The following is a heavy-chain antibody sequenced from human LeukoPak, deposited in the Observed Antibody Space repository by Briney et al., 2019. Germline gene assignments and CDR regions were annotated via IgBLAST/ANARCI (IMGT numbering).Heavy chain of an antibody. Sequence: GGSLRLSCAASGFTFSSYSMNWVRQAPGKGLEWVSSISSSSSYIYYADSVKGRFTISRDNAKNSLYLQMNSLRAEDTAVYYCARDRSYSGSYYPFDYWGQGTLVTVSS. CDR3: ARDRSYSGSYYPFDY. CDR1: GFTFSSYS. J-gene: IGHJ4*02. V-gene: IGHV3-21*01. CDR2: ISSSSSYI. D-gene: IGHD1-26*01.